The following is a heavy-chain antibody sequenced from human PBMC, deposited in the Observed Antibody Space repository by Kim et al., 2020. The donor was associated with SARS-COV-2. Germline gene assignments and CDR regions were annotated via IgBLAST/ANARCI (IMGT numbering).Heavy chain of an antibody. J-gene: IGHJ4*02. D-gene: IGHD3-22*01. V-gene: IGHV3-23*01. CDR1: GCNFDAYA. Sequence: GGSLRLSCAASGCNFDAYALSWVRQAPGKGLEWVSVISVSGGSTYYADSVKGRFTISRDNSKNTLYLQMNSLRADDTAVYYCAKSRDNTGLLDYWGQGTLVTVSS. CDR2: ISVSGGST. CDR3: AKSRDNTGLLDY.